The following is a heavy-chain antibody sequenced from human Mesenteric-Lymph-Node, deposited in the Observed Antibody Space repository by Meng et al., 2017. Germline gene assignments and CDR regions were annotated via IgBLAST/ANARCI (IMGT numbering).Heavy chain of an antibody. D-gene: IGHD2-2*01. V-gene: IGHV4-61*02. CDR1: GDSISTGSYY. CDR3: ARGLGYCSSTSCYGDYYYGMDV. J-gene: IGHJ6*02. Sequence: SETLSLTCTVSGDSISTGSYYWTWIRQPAGKGLEWIGRIYSGGGTNYNPSLKSRVTISVDTSKNRFSLRLNSVTAADTAVYYCARGLGYCSSTSCYGDYYYGMDVWGQGTTVTVSS. CDR2: IYSGGGT.